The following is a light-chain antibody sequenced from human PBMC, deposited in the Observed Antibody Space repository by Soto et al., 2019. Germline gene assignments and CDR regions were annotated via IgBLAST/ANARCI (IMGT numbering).Light chain of an antibody. J-gene: IGKJ1*01. CDR1: QSLAYSDGNTY. V-gene: IGKV2-30*01. CDR3: MQGTHWPRT. CDR2: KVS. Sequence: DVVMTQSPLSLPVTLGQPASISCRSSQSLAYSDGNTYLNWIQQGPGQSPRRLIYKVSNRDSGVPDRFSGSGSGTDFTLKISRVEAEDVGVYYCMQGTHWPRTFGQGTKVDIK.